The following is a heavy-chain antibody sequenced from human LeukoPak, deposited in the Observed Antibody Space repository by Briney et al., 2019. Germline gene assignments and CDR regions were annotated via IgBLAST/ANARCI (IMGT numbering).Heavy chain of an antibody. Sequence: GASVKVSCKASGGTFSRSGISWVRQAPGQGLEWMGWINPNSGGTNYAQKFQGRVTMTRDTSISTAYMELSRLRSDDTAVYYCAREDGELLPDYWGQGTLVTVSS. CDR1: GGTFSRSG. CDR3: AREDGELLPDY. J-gene: IGHJ4*02. D-gene: IGHD1-26*01. V-gene: IGHV1-2*02. CDR2: INPNSGGT.